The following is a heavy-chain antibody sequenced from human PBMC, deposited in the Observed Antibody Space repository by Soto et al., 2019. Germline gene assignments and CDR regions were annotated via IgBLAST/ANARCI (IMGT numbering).Heavy chain of an antibody. CDR1: GYTFTTFW. CDR3: ARLYFSSSTCDSWFDP. D-gene: IGHD2-2*01. CDR2: IDPRDSYT. Sequence: EVQLVQSGAEVKKAGESLRISCTGFGYTFTTFWISWVRQMPGRGLEWMGRIDPRDSYTKYSPSFEGHVIISVDQSTRTAYLQWGSLKASDTAMYYCARLYFSSSTCDSWFDPWGQGTLVPVSS. V-gene: IGHV5-10-1*03. J-gene: IGHJ5*02.